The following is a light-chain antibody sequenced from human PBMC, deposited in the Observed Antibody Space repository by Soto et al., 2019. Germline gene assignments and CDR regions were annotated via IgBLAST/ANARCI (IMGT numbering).Light chain of an antibody. CDR3: QQANSFPIT. J-gene: IGKJ5*01. CDR2: AAS. V-gene: IGKV1-12*01. CDR1: QGISGW. Sequence: DIQMTQSPSSVSASVGDRVTITCRASQGISGWLAWYQQKPGKAPKLLIYAASSLQSGVPSRFSGSGSGTDFTLTINSLQPEDFATYYCQQANSFPITFGQGTRLEIK.